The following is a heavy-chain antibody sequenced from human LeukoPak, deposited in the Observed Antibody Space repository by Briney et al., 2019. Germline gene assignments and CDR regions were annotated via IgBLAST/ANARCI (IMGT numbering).Heavy chain of an antibody. CDR1: GGTFSDYY. J-gene: IGHJ3*02. D-gene: IGHD2-2*01. Sequence: SETLSLTCVVYGGTFSDYYWSWIRQPAGKGLEWIGRIYTSGSTNYNPSLKSRVTMSVDTSKNQFSLKLSPVTAADTAVYYCARDSVYLPYCSSTSCYAFDIWGQGTMVTVSS. V-gene: IGHV4-4*07. CDR2: IYTSGST. CDR3: ARDSVYLPYCSSTSCYAFDI.